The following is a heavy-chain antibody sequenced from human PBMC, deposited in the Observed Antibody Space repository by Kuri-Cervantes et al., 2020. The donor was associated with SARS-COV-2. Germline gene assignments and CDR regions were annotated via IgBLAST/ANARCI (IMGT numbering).Heavy chain of an antibody. CDR1: GFTFSSYD. V-gene: IGHV3-13*01. Sequence: LSLTCAASGFTFSSYDMHWVRQATGKGLEWVSAIGTAGDTYYPGSVKGRFTISRDNSKNTLYLQMNSLRAEDTAVYYCARDHSDIVVVVAATHRSGGMDVWGQGTTVTVSS. D-gene: IGHD2-15*01. CDR2: IGTAGDT. CDR3: ARDHSDIVVVVAATHRSGGMDV. J-gene: IGHJ6*02.